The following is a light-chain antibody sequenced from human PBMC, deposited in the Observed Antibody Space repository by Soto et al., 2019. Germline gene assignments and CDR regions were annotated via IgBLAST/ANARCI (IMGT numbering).Light chain of an antibody. J-gene: IGLJ2*01. CDR3: CSSAGSSTVI. CDR1: SRDVRAYNY. Sequence: QSALTQPRSVSGSPGQSVTISCTGTSRDVRAYNYVSWYQQHPGKAPKLIIYDVSKWPSGVPDRFSGSKSGNTASLTISGLQAEDEADYYCCSSAGSSTVIFGGGTKLTVL. CDR2: DVS. V-gene: IGLV2-11*01.